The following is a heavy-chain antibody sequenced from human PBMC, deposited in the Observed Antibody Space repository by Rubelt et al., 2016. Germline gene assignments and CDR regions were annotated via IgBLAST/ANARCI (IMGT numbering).Heavy chain of an antibody. Sequence: QVQLQESGPGLVKPSQTLSLTCTVSGGSISSGGYYWSWIRQHPGKGLEWIGYIYYSGSTYYNPSLKSRVTISVDTSKNQFSLKRSSVTAADTAVYYCARADYYDSSGYHNWFDPWGQGTLVTVSS. CDR2: IYYSGST. D-gene: IGHD3-22*01. V-gene: IGHV4-31*03. CDR1: GGSISSGGYY. CDR3: ARADYYDSSGYHNWFDP. J-gene: IGHJ5*02.